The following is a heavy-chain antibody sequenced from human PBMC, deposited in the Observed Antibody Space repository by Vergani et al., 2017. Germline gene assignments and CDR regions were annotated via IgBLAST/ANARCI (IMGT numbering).Heavy chain of an antibody. D-gene: IGHD3-3*01. J-gene: IGHJ4*02. CDR3: ARGGRFGVVIFNFDY. V-gene: IGHV3-21*01. Sequence: EVQLVESGGGLVKPGGSLRLSCAASGFTFSSYSMNWVRQAPGKGLEWVSSISISSSYIYYADSVKGRFTISRDNAKNSLYLQMNSLRAEDTAVYYCARGGRFGVVIFNFDYWGQGTLVTVSS. CDR1: GFTFSSYS. CDR2: ISISSSYI.